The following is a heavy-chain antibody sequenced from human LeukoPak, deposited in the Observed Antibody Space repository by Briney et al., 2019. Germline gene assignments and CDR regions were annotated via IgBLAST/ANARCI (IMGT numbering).Heavy chain of an antibody. D-gene: IGHD6-13*01. CDR2: IYPGDSDT. J-gene: IGHJ4*02. Sequence: GESLKISCKGSGYSFTSYWIGWVRQMPGKGLEWMGIIYPGDSDTRYSPSFQGQVTISAGKSISTAYLQWSSLKASDTAMYYCARRMGDRAAAGTAVDYWGQGTLVTVSS. V-gene: IGHV5-51*01. CDR1: GYSFTSYW. CDR3: ARRMGDRAAAGTAVDY.